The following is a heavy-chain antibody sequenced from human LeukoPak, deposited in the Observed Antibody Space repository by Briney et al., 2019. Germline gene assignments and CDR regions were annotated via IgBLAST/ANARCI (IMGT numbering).Heavy chain of an antibody. V-gene: IGHV1-8*01. Sequence: ASVKVSCKASGYTFTSYDINWVRQATGQGLEWMGWMNPNSGNTGYAQKFQGRVTMTRNTSISTAYMELSSLRSEDTAVYYCARRGPGADYYYYYMDVWGKGTTVTVSS. CDR3: ARRGPGADYYYYYMDV. CDR2: MNPNSGNT. CDR1: GYTFTSYD. D-gene: IGHD7-27*01. J-gene: IGHJ6*03.